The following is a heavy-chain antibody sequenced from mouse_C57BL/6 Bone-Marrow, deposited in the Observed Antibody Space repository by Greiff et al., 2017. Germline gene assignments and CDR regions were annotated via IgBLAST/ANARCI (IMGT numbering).Heavy chain of an antibody. J-gene: IGHJ1*03. D-gene: IGHD1-1*01. V-gene: IGHV14-4*01. CDR3: TPYYYGSSFDV. Sequence: EVQLQQSGAELVRPGASVKLSCTASGFNIKDDYMHWVKQRPEQGLEWIGWIDPENGDTEYASKFQGKATITADTSSNTAYLQLSSLTSEDTAVYYCTPYYYGSSFDVWGTGTTVTVSS. CDR2: IDPENGDT. CDR1: GFNIKDDY.